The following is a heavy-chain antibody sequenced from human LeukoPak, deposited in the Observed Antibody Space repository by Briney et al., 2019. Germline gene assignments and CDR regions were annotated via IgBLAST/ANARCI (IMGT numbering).Heavy chain of an antibody. CDR1: GYTFTSYG. D-gene: IGHD3-10*01. CDR3: AKGGQRGSAPYYFDG. V-gene: IGHV1-18*01. CDR2: ISAYNGNT. J-gene: IGHJ4*02. Sequence: ASVKVSCKASGYTFTSYGISWVRQAPGQGLEWMEWISAYNGNTNYAQKLQGRVTMTTDTSTSTAYVELRSLRSDDTAVYYCAKGGQRGSAPYYFDGGGQGTWVTVSS.